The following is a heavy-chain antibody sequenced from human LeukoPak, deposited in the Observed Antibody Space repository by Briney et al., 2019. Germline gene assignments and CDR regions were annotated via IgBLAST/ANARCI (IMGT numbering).Heavy chain of an antibody. J-gene: IGHJ4*02. CDR1: GFTFSSYE. CDR2: ISSSGSTI. CDR3: AKDISPHLYSSGLDY. Sequence: PGGSLRLSCAASGFTFSSYEMNWVRQAPGKGLEWVSYISSSGSTIYYADSVKGRFTISRDNAKNSLYLQMNSLRAEDTALYYCAKDISPHLYSSGLDYWGQGTLVTVSS. V-gene: IGHV3-48*03. D-gene: IGHD6-19*01.